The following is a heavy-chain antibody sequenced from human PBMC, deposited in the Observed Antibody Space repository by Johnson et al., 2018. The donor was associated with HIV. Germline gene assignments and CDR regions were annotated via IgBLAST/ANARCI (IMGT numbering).Heavy chain of an antibody. Sequence: QVQLVESGGGLVQPGGSLRLSCAASGYTFSSYGMHWVRHAPGKELEWVAVTWYDGSNKYYADSVKGRITISRDNSKNTLYLQMNSLRAEDTAVYYWARDRVPDAFDIWGQGTMVTVSS. CDR3: ARDRVPDAFDI. J-gene: IGHJ3*02. CDR2: TWYDGSNK. D-gene: IGHD3-3*01. CDR1: GYTFSSYG. V-gene: IGHV3-33*01.